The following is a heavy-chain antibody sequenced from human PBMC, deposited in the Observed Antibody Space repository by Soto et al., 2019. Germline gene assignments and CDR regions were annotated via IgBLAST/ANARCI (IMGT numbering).Heavy chain of an antibody. CDR2: IYYSGST. D-gene: IGHD5-12*01. V-gene: IGHV4-39*01. CDR1: GGSISSSSYY. CDR3: ARGMATISGAFDI. J-gene: IGHJ3*02. Sequence: SETLSLTCTVSGGSISSSSYYWGWIRQPPGQGLEWIGSIYYSGSTYYNPSLKSRVTISVDTSKNQFSLKLSSVTAADTAVYYCARGMATISGAFDIWGQGTMVTVSS.